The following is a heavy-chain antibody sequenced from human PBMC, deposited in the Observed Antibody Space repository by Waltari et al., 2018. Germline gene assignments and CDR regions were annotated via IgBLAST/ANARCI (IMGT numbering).Heavy chain of an antibody. CDR1: GGSISSSSYY. J-gene: IGHJ4*02. CDR3: ARRDEGGYFDY. D-gene: IGHD3-16*01. V-gene: IGHV4-39*01. Sequence: QLQLQESGPGLVKPSETLSLTCTVSGGSISSSSYYWGWIRQPPGKGLEWIGSISYSGRTYNNPSLKSRVTISVDTSKNQFSLKLSSVTAADTAVYYCARRDEGGYFDYWGQGTLVTVSS. CDR2: ISYSGRT.